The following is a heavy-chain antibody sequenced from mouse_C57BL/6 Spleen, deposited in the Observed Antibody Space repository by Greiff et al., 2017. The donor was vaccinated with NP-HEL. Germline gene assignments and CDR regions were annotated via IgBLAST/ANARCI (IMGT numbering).Heavy chain of an antibody. CDR3: ARRAGSSFPYFDV. CDR2: ISSGGSYT. Sequence: EVQRVESGGDLVKPGGSLKLSCAASGFTFSSYGMSWVRQTPDKRLEWVATISSGGSYTYYPDSVKGRFTISRDNAKNTLYLQMSSLKSEDTAMYYCARRAGSSFPYFDVWGTGTTVTVSS. V-gene: IGHV5-6*01. D-gene: IGHD1-1*01. CDR1: GFTFSSYG. J-gene: IGHJ1*03.